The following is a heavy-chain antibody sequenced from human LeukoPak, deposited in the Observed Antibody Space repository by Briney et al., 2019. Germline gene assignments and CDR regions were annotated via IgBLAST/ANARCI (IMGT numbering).Heavy chain of an antibody. Sequence: SETLSLTCTVSGGSISSSSYYWGWIRQPPGKGLEWIGSIYYSGSTYYNPSLKSRVTISVDTSKNQFSLKLSSVTAADTAVYYCARAPIVVVAAYYYYYYGMDVWGQGTTVTVSS. CDR3: ARAPIVVVAAYYYYYYGMDV. D-gene: IGHD2-15*01. J-gene: IGHJ6*02. CDR2: IYYSGST. V-gene: IGHV4-39*07. CDR1: GGSISSSSYY.